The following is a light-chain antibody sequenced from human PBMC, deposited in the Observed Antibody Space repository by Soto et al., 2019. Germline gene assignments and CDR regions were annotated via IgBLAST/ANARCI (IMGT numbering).Light chain of an antibody. V-gene: IGLV2-14*03. J-gene: IGLJ1*01. CDR3: GSWDSSLSAYV. CDR1: SSDVGAFNY. Sequence: QSALTQPASVSGSPGQAITISCSGTSSDVGAFNYVSWYQQHPGKAPKLMIYDVSNRPSGIPDRFSGSKSGTSATLGITGFQTGDEADYYCGSWDSSLSAYVFGTGTKVTVL. CDR2: DVS.